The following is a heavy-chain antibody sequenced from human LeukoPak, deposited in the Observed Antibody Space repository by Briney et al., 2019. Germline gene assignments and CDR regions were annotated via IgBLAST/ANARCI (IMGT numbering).Heavy chain of an antibody. D-gene: IGHD1-7*01. Sequence: GGSLRLSCAASGFTFSSYGMHWVRQAPGKGLEWVAFIRYDGSNKYYADSVKGRFTISRDNSKNTLYLQMNSLRAEDTAVYFCAKCFKLELYYYYYMDVWGKGTTVTVSS. J-gene: IGHJ6*03. CDR1: GFTFSSYG. CDR2: IRYDGSNK. V-gene: IGHV3-30*02. CDR3: AKCFKLELYYYYYMDV.